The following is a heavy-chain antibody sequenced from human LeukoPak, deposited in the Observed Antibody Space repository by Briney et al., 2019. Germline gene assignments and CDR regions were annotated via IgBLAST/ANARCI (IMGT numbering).Heavy chain of an antibody. V-gene: IGHV5-51*01. CDR2: INPGDSDT. D-gene: IGHD6-19*01. J-gene: IGHJ4*02. CDR1: GYSFTSYW. Sequence: GESLKISCKVSGYSFTSYWIGWVRQMPGKGLEWMGIINPGDSDTTYSPSFQGQVTISADESISTAYLQWTSLKASDTTMYYCARQYLSGHTDYWGQGTLVTVSS. CDR3: ARQYLSGHTDY.